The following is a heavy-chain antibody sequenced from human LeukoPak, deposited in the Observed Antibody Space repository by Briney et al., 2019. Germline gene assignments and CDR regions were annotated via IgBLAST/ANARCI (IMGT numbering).Heavy chain of an antibody. CDR3: AKGGKWDVTPFDY. Sequence: GGSLRLSCAASGFTFTSYSMNWVRQAPGKGLEWVATISGGGGSTYYADSVKGRFTISRDNSKNTLYLQVNSLRAEDTAVYYCAKGGKWDVTPFDYWGQGTLVTVSS. J-gene: IGHJ4*02. CDR2: ISGGGGST. V-gene: IGHV3-23*01. CDR1: GFTFTSYS. D-gene: IGHD1-26*01.